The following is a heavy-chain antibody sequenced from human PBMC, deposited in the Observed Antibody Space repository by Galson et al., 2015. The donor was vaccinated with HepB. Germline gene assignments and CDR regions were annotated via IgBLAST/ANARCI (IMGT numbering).Heavy chain of an antibody. V-gene: IGHV1-46*01. CDR1: GYTLTNYH. D-gene: IGHD2-21*01. CDR2: IFAGAGGT. J-gene: IGHJ4*02. CDR3: AREIPDTYYFDS. Sequence: SVKVSCKASGYTLTNYHFHWVRQAPGQGPEWMGKIFAGAGGTRSAERFKGRVTLTRDSSKSTVYIEVSSLRSDDTAVYYCAREIPDTYYFDSWGRGALVTLSS.